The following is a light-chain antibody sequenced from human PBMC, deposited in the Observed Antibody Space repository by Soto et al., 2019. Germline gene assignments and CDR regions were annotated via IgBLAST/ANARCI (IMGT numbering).Light chain of an antibody. CDR3: QQYNDWPPWT. J-gene: IGKJ1*01. V-gene: IGKV3-15*01. CDR2: GAS. CDR1: QSVSRH. Sequence: EIVMTQSPATLSVSPGERATLSCRASQSVSRHLAWYQQKPGQAPRLLIYGASNRATGIPPRFSGSGSGTDFTFTITSLQSEDFAVYYCQQYNDWPPWTFGQGTKVDIK.